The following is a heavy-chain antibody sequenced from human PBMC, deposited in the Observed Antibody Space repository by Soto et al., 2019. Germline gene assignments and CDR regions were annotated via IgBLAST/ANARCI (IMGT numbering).Heavy chain of an antibody. CDR3: PRGGTPIDY. CDR1: GYTFTNFG. D-gene: IGHD3-16*01. J-gene: IGHJ4*02. CDR2: ISAYNGNT. Sequence: GASVKVSCKASGYTFTNFGISWVRQAPGQGLERMGWISAYNGNTNYAQKFQGRVTMTTDTSTSTADMEVRSLRLDDTAVYYCPRGGTPIDYWGQATLVTVSS. V-gene: IGHV1-18*01.